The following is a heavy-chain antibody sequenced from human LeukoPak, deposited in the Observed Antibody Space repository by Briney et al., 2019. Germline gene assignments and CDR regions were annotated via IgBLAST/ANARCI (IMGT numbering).Heavy chain of an antibody. CDR3: GKDYLGAYSCLES. V-gene: IGHV3-64D*06. CDR2: IGTSGDT. CDR1: GFIFNYYA. Sequence: GGSLRLSCSVSGFIFNYYALHWVRQAPGKGLEYVSVIGTSGDTFYTDSVKGRFVISRDNSKNMVYLQMSSLRPEDTGVYYCGKDYLGAYSCLESWGQGTLVVVSS. J-gene: IGHJ4*02. D-gene: IGHD4-17*01.